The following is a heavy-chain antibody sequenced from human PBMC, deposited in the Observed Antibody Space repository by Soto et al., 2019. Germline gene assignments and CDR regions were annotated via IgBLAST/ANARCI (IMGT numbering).Heavy chain of an antibody. CDR1: GYTFTGYY. CDR3: ARDIAAAGTELYYFYY. CDR2: INPNSGGT. V-gene: IGHV1-2*04. D-gene: IGHD6-13*01. Sequence: GASVKVSCKASGYTFTGYYMHWVRQAPGQGLEWMGWINPNSGGTNYAQKFQGWVTMTRDTSISTAYMELSRLRSDDTAVYYCARDIAAAGTELYYFYYWGQGTLVTVS. J-gene: IGHJ4*02.